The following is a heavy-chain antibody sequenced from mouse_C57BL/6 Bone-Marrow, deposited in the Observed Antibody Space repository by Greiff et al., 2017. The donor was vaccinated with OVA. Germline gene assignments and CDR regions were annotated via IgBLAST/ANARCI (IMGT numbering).Heavy chain of an antibody. V-gene: IGHV1-80*01. Sequence: VQLQQSGAELVKPGASVKISCKASGYAFSSYWMNWVKQRPGKGLEWIGTISPGAGDTKSNGKFKGKATLTADKSSSTADMQLSSLTSEDSAVYFWASGGYYGSKGYWGQGTTLTVSS. J-gene: IGHJ2*01. CDR3: ASGGYYGSKGY. CDR2: ISPGAGDT. D-gene: IGHD1-1*01. CDR1: GYAFSSYW.